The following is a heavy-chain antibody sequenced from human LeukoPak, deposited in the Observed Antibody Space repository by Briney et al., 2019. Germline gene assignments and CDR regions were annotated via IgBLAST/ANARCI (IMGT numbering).Heavy chain of an antibody. CDR3: ARSGIAVAGHDY. CDR2: ISSSSSYI. V-gene: IGHV3-21*01. Sequence: KSGGSLRLSCAASGFTFSAYSMNWVRQAPGKGLEWVSSISSSSSYIYYADSVKGRFTISRDNAKNSLYLQMNSLRAEDTAVYYCARSGIAVAGHDYWGQGTLVTVSS. D-gene: IGHD6-19*01. J-gene: IGHJ4*02. CDR1: GFTFSAYS.